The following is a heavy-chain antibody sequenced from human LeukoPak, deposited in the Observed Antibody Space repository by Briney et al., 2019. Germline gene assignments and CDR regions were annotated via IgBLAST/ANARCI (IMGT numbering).Heavy chain of an antibody. D-gene: IGHD2-21*01. J-gene: IGHJ4*02. CDR2: VYDSGST. CDR1: GASISNHY. V-gene: IGHV4-59*11. Sequence: SETLSRTCTVSGASISNHYWNWVRQSPGRGLEWIGYVYDSGSTNYNPSLKSRVTISVDTSKNQFSLKLSSVTAADTAVYYCARLVAYCDKTSCSGSWGQGTLVTVSS. CDR3: ARLVAYCDKTSCSGS.